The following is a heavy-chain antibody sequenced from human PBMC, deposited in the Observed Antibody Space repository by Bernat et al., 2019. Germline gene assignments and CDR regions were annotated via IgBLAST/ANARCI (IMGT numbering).Heavy chain of an antibody. Sequence: VQLVESGGGLVQPGRSLRLSCAASGFTFSSYGMHWVRQAPGKGLEWVAVISYDGSNKYYADSVKGRFTISRDNSKNTLYLEMNSLRAEDTAVYYCAKVERYCSSTSCYRHYYYGMDVWGQGTTVTVSS. D-gene: IGHD2-2*01. CDR1: GFTFSSYG. V-gene: IGHV3-30*18. CDR2: ISYDGSNK. J-gene: IGHJ6*02. CDR3: AKVERYCSSTSCYRHYYYGMDV.